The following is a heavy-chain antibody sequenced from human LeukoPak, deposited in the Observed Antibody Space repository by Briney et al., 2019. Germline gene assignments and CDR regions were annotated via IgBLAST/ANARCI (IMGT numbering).Heavy chain of an antibody. CDR2: IYYRGST. V-gene: IGHV4-39*07. D-gene: IGHD3-10*01. CDR1: GGSISSSSYY. Sequence: PSETLSLTCTVYGGSISSSSYYWGWIRQPPGKGLEWIGSIYYRGSTYYNPALKSRVTISVDTSKNQFSLKLSSVTAADTAVYYCARGVYGSGSYHFDPWGQGTLVTVSS. CDR3: ARGVYGSGSYHFDP. J-gene: IGHJ5*02.